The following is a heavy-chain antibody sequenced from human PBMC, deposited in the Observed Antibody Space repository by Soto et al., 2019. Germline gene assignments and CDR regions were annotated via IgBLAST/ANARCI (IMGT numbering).Heavy chain of an antibody. CDR2: IYYSGST. J-gene: IGHJ4*02. CDR1: GGSISSSSYY. V-gene: IGHV4-39*01. Sequence: SETLSLTCTVSGGSISSSSYYWGWIRQPPGKGREWIGSIYYSGSTYYNPSLKSRVTISVDTSKNQFSLKLSSVTAADTAVYYCARSNLFFGGRLFDYWDQGSL. D-gene: IGHD3-10*01. CDR3: ARSNLFFGGRLFDY.